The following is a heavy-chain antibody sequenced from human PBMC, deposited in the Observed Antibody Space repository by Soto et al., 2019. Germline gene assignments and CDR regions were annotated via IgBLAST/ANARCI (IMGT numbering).Heavy chain of an antibody. CDR2: IIPIFGTA. CDR3: ARDNAGTTHYYYGMDV. D-gene: IGHD1-7*01. CDR1: GGTFSSDA. J-gene: IGHJ6*02. Sequence: QVQLVQSGAEVKKPGSSVKVSCKASGGTFSSDAISWVRQAPGQGLEWMGGIIPIFGTANYAQKFQGRVTITADKSTSTAYMELSSLRSEDTAVYYCARDNAGTTHYYYGMDVWGQGTTVTVSS. V-gene: IGHV1-69*06.